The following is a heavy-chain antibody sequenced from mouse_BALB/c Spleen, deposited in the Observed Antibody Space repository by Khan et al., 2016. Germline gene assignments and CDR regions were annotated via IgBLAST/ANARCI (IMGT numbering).Heavy chain of an antibody. V-gene: IGHV9-4*02. J-gene: IGHJ4*01. CDR3: ASSITTVVARGAMDY. CDR2: INTHSGVP. CDR1: GYTFTTAG. D-gene: IGHD1-1*01. Sequence: QIQLVQSGPELKKPGETVRISCKASGYTFTTAGMQWVQKMPGKGLKWIGWINTHSGVPKYAEDFKGRFAFSLETSASTAYLQISNLKNEDTATYFCASSITTVVARGAMDYWGQGTSVTVSS.